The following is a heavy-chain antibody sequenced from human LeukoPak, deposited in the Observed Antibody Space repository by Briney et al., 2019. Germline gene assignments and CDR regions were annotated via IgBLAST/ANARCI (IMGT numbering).Heavy chain of an antibody. CDR2: ISSSTTTI. Sequence: GGSLRLSCAASGFTFSSCSMNWVRQAPGKGLEWVSYISSSTTTIYYADSVKGRFTISRDDAKNSLYLQMNSLRAEDTAVYYCAGNSILTGYYLFDYWGQGTLVTVSS. V-gene: IGHV3-48*04. CDR1: GFTFSSCS. J-gene: IGHJ4*02. D-gene: IGHD3-9*01. CDR3: AGNSILTGYYLFDY.